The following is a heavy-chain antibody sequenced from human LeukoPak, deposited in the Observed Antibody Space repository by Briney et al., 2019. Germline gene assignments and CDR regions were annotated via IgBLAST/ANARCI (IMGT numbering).Heavy chain of an antibody. D-gene: IGHD1-26*01. J-gene: IGHJ4*02. CDR3: ARVPYPSGTYDY. Sequence: QPEGSLRLSCAASGFTFSSYSMNWVRQAPGKGLEWVSYISSSSSPIYYADSVKGRFTISRDNAKNSLYLEMNSLRDEDTAVYYCARVPYPSGTYDYWGQGTLVTVSS. CDR2: ISSSSSPI. V-gene: IGHV3-48*02. CDR1: GFTFSSYS.